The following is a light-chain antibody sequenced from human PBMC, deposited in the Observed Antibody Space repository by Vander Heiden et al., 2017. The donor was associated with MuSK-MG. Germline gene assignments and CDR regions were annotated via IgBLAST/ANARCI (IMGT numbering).Light chain of an antibody. J-gene: IGKJ2*01. V-gene: IGKV1-39*01. Sequence: MTQSPSSLSASVGDRVTIACRASQSISSYLNWYQQKPGKAPKLLIYAASSLQSGVPSRFSGSGSGTDFTLTISSLQPVDFATYYCQQSDSTPRAFGRGTKLEIK. CDR2: AAS. CDR1: QSISSY. CDR3: QQSDSTPRA.